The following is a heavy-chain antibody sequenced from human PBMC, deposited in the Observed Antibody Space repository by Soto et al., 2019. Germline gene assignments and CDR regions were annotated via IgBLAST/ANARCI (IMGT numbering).Heavy chain of an antibody. V-gene: IGHV1-46*01. CDR1: GYTFTSYY. D-gene: IGHD3-22*01. Sequence: ASVKVSCKASGYTFTSYYMHWVRQAPGQGLEWTGIINPSGGSTSYAQKFQGRVTMTRDTSTSTVYMELSSLRSEDTAVYYCARPNYYYDSSGQMDVWGQGTTVTVSS. CDR3: ARPNYYYDSSGQMDV. J-gene: IGHJ6*02. CDR2: INPSGGST.